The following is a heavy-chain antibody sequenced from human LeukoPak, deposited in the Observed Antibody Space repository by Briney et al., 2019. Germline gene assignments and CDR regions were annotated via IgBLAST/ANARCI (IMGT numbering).Heavy chain of an antibody. CDR1: GGSISSSSYY. CDR2: IYYSGST. V-gene: IGHV4-39*07. D-gene: IGHD3-22*01. Sequence: PSETLSLTCTVSGGSISSSSYYWGWVRQPPGKGLEWIGSIYYSGSTYYNPSLKSRVTISVDTSKNQFSLKLSSVTAADTAVYYCARDPYYYDSSGYPYHYWYFDLWGRGTLVTVSS. CDR3: ARDPYYYDSSGYPYHYWYFDL. J-gene: IGHJ2*01.